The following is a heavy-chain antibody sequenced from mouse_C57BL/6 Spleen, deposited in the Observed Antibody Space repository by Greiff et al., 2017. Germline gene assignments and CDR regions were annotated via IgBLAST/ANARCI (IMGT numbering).Heavy chain of an antibody. Sequence: VQLQQPGAELVKPGASVKLSCKASGYTFTSYWMHWVKQRPGRGLEWIGRIDPNSGGTKYNEKFKGKATLTVDKPSSTAYMQLSSRTSEDSAVYYCARRYYGSSSYAMDYWGQGTSVTVSS. CDR2: IDPNSGGT. J-gene: IGHJ4*01. V-gene: IGHV1-72*01. CDR3: ARRYYGSSSYAMDY. D-gene: IGHD1-1*01. CDR1: GYTFTSYW.